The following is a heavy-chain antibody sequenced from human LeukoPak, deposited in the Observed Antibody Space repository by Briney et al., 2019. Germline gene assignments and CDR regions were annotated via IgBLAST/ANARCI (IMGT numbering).Heavy chain of an antibody. J-gene: IGHJ4*02. CDR1: GFTFSSYE. Sequence: GSLRLSCAASGFTFSSYEMDWVRQAPGKGLEWVSYISSSGSSMYYRDSVKGRFTISRDNAENSLWLQMNSLRAEDTAVYYCARAAYASSPDYWGQGTLVTVSS. CDR2: ISSSGSSM. D-gene: IGHD6-13*01. V-gene: IGHV3-48*03. CDR3: ARAAYASSPDY.